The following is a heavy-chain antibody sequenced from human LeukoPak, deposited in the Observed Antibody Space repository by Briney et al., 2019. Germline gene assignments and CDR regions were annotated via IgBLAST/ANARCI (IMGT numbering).Heavy chain of an antibody. CDR2: ISYDGSNK. CDR1: GFTFSSYA. J-gene: IGHJ4*02. V-gene: IGHV3-30-3*01. Sequence: GGSLRLSCAASGFTFSSYAMHWVRQAPGKGLEWVAVISYDGSNKYYADSVKGRFTISRDNSKNTLYLQMNSLRAEDTAVCYCAREHNWNYVRDFGDYFDYWGQGTLVTVSS. CDR3: AREHNWNYVRDFGDYFDY. D-gene: IGHD1-7*01.